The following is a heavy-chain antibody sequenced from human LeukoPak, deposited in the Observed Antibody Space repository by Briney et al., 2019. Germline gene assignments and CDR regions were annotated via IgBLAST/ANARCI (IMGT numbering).Heavy chain of an antibody. Sequence: ASVKVSCKVSGYTFTSYGISWVRQAPGQGLEWMGWISAYNGNTNYAQKLQGRVTMTTDTSTSTAYMELRSLRSDDTAVYYCARERDWEIFGVVIKGNYYGMDVWGQGTTVTVSS. CDR1: GYTFTSYG. CDR3: ARERDWEIFGVVIKGNYYGMDV. D-gene: IGHD3-3*01. V-gene: IGHV1-18*01. CDR2: ISAYNGNT. J-gene: IGHJ6*02.